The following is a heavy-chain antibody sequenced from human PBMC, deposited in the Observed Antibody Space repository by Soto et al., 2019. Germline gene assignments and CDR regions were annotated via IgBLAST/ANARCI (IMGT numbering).Heavy chain of an antibody. CDR1: GFTFSSYW. J-gene: IGHJ6*02. Sequence: PGGSLRLSCAASGFTFSSYWMHWVRQAPGKGLVWVSHINSDGSSTSYADSVKGRFTVSRDNAKNTLYLQMNSLRAEDTAVYYCAREFRSGMDVWGQGTTVTVSS. CDR2: INSDGSST. CDR3: AREFRSGMDV. V-gene: IGHV3-74*01.